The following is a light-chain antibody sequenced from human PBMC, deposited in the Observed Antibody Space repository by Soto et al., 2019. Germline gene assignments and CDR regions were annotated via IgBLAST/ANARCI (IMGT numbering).Light chain of an antibody. CDR1: QSVSSSY. V-gene: IGKV3-20*01. CDR2: GAS. J-gene: IGKJ3*01. CDR3: QQYASSPVFT. Sequence: EIVLTQSPGTLSLSPGERATLSSRASQSVSSSYLAWYQQKPGQAPRLLIYGASSRATGIPDRFSGSGSGTDFTLTISRLEPEDFAVYYCQQYASSPVFTFGPGTKVDIK.